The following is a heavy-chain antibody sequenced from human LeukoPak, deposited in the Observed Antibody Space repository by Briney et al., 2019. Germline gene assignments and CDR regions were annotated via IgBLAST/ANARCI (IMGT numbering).Heavy chain of an antibody. J-gene: IGHJ4*02. V-gene: IGHV1-46*01. CDR1: GYTFTSYY. CDR3: ARDPGTYSGSYSSRGVPAYFDY. Sequence: GASVKVSCKASGYTFTSYYMHWVRQAPGQGLEWMGIINPSGGSTSYAQKFQGRVTMTRDTSTRTAYMELRSLRTADTAVSYCARDPGTYSGSYSSRGVPAYFDYWGQGTLVTVSS. CDR2: INPSGGST. D-gene: IGHD1-26*01.